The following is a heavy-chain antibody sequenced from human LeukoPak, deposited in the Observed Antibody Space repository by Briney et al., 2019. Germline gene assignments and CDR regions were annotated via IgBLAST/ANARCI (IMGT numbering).Heavy chain of an antibody. V-gene: IGHV3-23*01. D-gene: IGHD2-15*01. J-gene: IGHJ4*02. Sequence: PGGSLRLSCAASGFPFSSCAMSGVPHHRGRALEWVSAISGSGCSTYYADFVKRRYTISRDNSKNTLYLQMNSLRAEDTAVYYCAKVAAGGYCSGGSCPNFDYWGQGTLVTVSS. CDR2: ISGSGCST. CDR1: GFPFSSCA. CDR3: AKVAAGGYCSGGSCPNFDY.